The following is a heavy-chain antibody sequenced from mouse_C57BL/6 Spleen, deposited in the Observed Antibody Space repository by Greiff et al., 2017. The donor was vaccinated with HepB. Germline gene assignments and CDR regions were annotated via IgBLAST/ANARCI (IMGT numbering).Heavy chain of an antibody. CDR1: GYTFTSYG. V-gene: IGHV1-81*01. Sequence: VQLQQSGAELARPGASVKLSCKASGYTFTSYGISWVKQRTGQGLEWIGEIYPRSGNTYYNEKFKGKATLTADKSSSTAYMELRSLTSEDSAVYFCAREDAELRYFDYWGQGTTLTVSS. J-gene: IGHJ2*01. D-gene: IGHD1-1*01. CDR2: IYPRSGNT. CDR3: AREDAELRYFDY.